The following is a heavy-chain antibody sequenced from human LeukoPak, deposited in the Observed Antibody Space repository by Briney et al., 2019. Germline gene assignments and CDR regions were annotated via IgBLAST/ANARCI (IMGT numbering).Heavy chain of an antibody. J-gene: IGHJ6*03. CDR3: ARDCPHQCLWFGETNVNYYYYYMDV. CDR1: GFTFSSYS. V-gene: IGHV3-21*01. CDR2: ISSSSSNI. D-gene: IGHD3-10*01. Sequence: PGGSLRLSCAASGFTFSSYSMNWVRQAPGKGLEWVSSISSSSSNIYYADSVKGRFTISRDNAKNSLYLQMNSLNAEDTAVYYCARDCPHQCLWFGETNVNYYYYYMDVWGKGATVTVCS.